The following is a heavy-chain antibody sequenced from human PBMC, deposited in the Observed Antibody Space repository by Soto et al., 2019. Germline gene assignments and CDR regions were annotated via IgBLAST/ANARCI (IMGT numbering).Heavy chain of an antibody. CDR3: ARAQDYGDYERFDP. CDR2: INSDGSST. D-gene: IGHD4-17*01. V-gene: IGHV3-74*01. Sequence: GGSLRLSCAASGFTFSSYWMHWVRQAPGKGLVWVSRINSDGSSTSYADSVKGRFTISRDNAKNTLYLQMNSLRAEDTAVYYCARAQDYGDYERFDPWGQGTLVTVSS. J-gene: IGHJ5*02. CDR1: GFTFSSYW.